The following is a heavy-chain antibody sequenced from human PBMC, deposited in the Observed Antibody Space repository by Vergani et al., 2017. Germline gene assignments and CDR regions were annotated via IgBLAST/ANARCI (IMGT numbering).Heavy chain of an antibody. CDR3: AREMVVVAASLRWFDP. CDR2: ISSSSSTI. J-gene: IGHJ5*02. V-gene: IGHV3-48*04. Sequence: EVQLVESGGGLVQPGGSLRLSCAASGFTFSSYSMNWVRQAPGKGLEWVSYISSSSSTIYYADSVKGRFTISRDNAKNSLYLQMNSLRAEDTAVYYCAREMVVVAASLRWFDPWGQGTLVTGSS. D-gene: IGHD2-15*01. CDR1: GFTFSSYS.